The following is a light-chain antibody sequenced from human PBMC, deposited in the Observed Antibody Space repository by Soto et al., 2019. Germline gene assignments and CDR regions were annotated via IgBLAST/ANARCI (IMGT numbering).Light chain of an antibody. Sequence: DIQITQSPSTLSASVGDRVTMACRASQSIDSWLAWYQHKPGKAPKLLIFKASTLETGVPSRFSGSGSETEFTLTISSLQPDDSATYYCQPYNSYSRTFGQGTKVDI. CDR1: QSIDSW. V-gene: IGKV1-5*03. J-gene: IGKJ1*01. CDR3: QPYNSYSRT. CDR2: KAS.